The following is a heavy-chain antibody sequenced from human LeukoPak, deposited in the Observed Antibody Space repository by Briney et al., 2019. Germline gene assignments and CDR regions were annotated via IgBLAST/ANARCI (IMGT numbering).Heavy chain of an antibody. D-gene: IGHD2-2*01. J-gene: IGHJ6*01. V-gene: IGHV1-24*01. CDR2: FDSEDGKT. CDR3: ATVLGYCIGTTCYHVDYYGMDA. Sequence: ASVKVSCKVSGYTLTELGMHWARQAPGKGLEWMGGFDSEDGKTIFAQKFQGRVTMTEDTSTDTAYMELSSLRSEDTAVYFCATVLGYCIGTTCYHVDYYGMDAWSQGTTVTVSS. CDR1: GYTLTELG.